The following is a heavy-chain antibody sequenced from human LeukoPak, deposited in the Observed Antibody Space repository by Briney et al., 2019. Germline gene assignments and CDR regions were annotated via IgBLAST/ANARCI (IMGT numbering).Heavy chain of an antibody. V-gene: IGHV1-2*02. CDR3: ARPSAAMDYYFDY. Sequence: GASVKVSCKASGCTFTGYYMHWVRQAPGQGLEWMGWINPNSGGTNYAQKLQGRVTMTTDTSTSTAYMELRSLRSDDTAVYYCARPSAAMDYYFDYWGQGTLVTVSS. CDR2: INPNSGGT. D-gene: IGHD2-2*01. J-gene: IGHJ4*02. CDR1: GCTFTGYY.